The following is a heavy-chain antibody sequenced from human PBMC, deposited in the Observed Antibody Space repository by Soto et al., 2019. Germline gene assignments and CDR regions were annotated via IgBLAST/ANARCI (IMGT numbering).Heavy chain of an antibody. V-gene: IGHV1-18*04. CDR3: ARVDDYVWGSFRP. Sequence: ASVKVSCKASGYTFTTHGISWVRQAPGQGLEWMGWISPYNGKTTYAQKVQGRVTMTADTSTSTAYMELRGLRSDDTAVYYCARVDDYVWGSFRPWGQGTQVTVSS. CDR1: GYTFTTHG. CDR2: ISPYNGKT. J-gene: IGHJ4*02. D-gene: IGHD3-16*02.